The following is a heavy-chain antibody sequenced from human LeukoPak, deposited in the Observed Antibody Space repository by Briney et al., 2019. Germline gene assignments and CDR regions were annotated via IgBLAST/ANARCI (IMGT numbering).Heavy chain of an antibody. D-gene: IGHD5-18*01. J-gene: IGHJ6*03. V-gene: IGHV4-59*01. CDR3: ARTTEGGYTYGYFYYYFMHV. Sequence: PSETLSLTCTVSGGSISSYYWSWVRQPPGKGLEWIGNIYYSGSTNYNPSLKSRVTISVDTYKNQFSLKQTYMTAAETAVYYCARTTEGGYTYGYFYYYFMHVWGKGTTVTISS. CDR1: GGSISSYY. CDR2: IYYSGST.